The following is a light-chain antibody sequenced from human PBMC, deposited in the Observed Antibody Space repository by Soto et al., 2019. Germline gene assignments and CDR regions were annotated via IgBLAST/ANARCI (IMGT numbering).Light chain of an antibody. CDR1: QSVSSSY. CDR2: GAS. Sequence: IVLTQSPGTLSLSRGERANFYCRASQSVSSSYLAWYQQKPGQAPRLLIYGASSRATGIPDRFSGSGSGTDFTLTISRLEPEDFAVYYCQQYGSSPSFGGGTKVDIK. V-gene: IGKV3-20*01. CDR3: QQYGSSPS. J-gene: IGKJ4*01.